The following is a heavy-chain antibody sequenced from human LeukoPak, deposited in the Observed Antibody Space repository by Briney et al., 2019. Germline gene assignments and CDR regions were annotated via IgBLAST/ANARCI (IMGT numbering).Heavy chain of an antibody. J-gene: IGHJ6*02. CDR1: GGTFSSYA. V-gene: IGHV1-2*06. Sequence: EASVKVSCKASGGTFSSYAISWVRQAPGQGLEWMGRINPNSGGTNYAQKFQGRVTMTRDTSISTAYMELSRLRSDDTAVYYCASQRSWNVYYYGMDVWGQGTTVTVSS. CDR3: ASQRSWNVYYYGMDV. D-gene: IGHD1-1*01. CDR2: INPNSGGT.